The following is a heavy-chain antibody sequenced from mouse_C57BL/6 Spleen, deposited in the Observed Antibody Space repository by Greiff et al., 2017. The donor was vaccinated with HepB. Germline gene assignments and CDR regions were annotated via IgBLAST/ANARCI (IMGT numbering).Heavy chain of an antibody. CDR2: IWGDGST. CDR1: GFSLTSYG. Sequence: VKLVESGPGLVAPSQSLSITCTVSGFSLTSYGVSWVRQPPGKGLEWLGVIWGDGSTNYHSALISRLSISKDNSKSQVFLKLNSLQTDDTATYYCAIPGDLPYYYAMDYWGQGTSVTVSS. V-gene: IGHV2-3*01. CDR3: AIPGDLPYYYAMDY. J-gene: IGHJ4*01.